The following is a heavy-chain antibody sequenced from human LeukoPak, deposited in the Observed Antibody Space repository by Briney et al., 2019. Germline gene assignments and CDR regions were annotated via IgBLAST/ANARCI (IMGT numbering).Heavy chain of an antibody. CDR1: GFTVSSNY. CDR2: IYSGGST. V-gene: IGHV3-53*01. J-gene: IGHJ5*02. D-gene: IGHD3-10*01. CDR3: ARESSGGGDNWFDP. Sequence: GGSLRLSCAASGFTVSSNYMSWVRQAPGKGLEWVSVIYSGGSTYYADSVKGRFTISRDNSKNTLYLQMNSLRAEDTAVYSCARESSGGGDNWFDPWGQGTLVTVSS.